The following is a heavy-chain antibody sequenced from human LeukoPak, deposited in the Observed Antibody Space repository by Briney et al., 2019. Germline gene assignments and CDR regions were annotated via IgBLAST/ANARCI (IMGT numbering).Heavy chain of an antibody. CDR3: AKDWVVRGVISY. CDR1: GFNFDDYA. J-gene: IGHJ4*02. CDR2: ISYDGNNK. Sequence: PGGSLRLSCAAPGFNFDDYAIHWVRQAPGKGLEWVAGISYDGNNKYYAESVKGRFTISRDNSKNTLYLQMNSLRDEDTAVYYCAKDWVVRGVISYWGQGTLVTVSS. V-gene: IGHV3-30*18. D-gene: IGHD3-10*01.